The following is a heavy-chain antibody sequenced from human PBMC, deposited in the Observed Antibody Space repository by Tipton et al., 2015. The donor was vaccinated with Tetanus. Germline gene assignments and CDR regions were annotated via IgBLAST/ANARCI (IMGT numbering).Heavy chain of an antibody. Sequence: SLRLSCAASGFSFSSYWMSWVRQAPGKGLEWVANINQDGSENYHVDSVKGRFTISRDNAENSLYLQMNSLRAEDTAVYYCARNERGSSDIGGLGTMVTVSS. CDR3: ARNERGSSDI. D-gene: IGHD1-26*01. CDR1: GFSFSSYW. V-gene: IGHV3-7*01. J-gene: IGHJ3*02. CDR2: INQDGSEN.